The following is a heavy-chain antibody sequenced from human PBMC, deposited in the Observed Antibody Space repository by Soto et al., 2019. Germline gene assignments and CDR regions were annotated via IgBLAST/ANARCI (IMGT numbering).Heavy chain of an antibody. CDR1: GFTFSTYA. CDR3: AQDRPRRTSGYGFDY. D-gene: IGHD5-18*01. J-gene: IGHJ4*02. CDR2: VSASGLNT. V-gene: IGHV3-23*01. Sequence: EVQLLESGGKLVQPGGSLTLSCAASGFTFSTYAMAWVRQAPGKGLEWVSGVSASGLNTDYADPVKGRLYISRDNSKNTVFLLLNSLRAEDTALYYCAQDRPRRTSGYGFDYRGQGTPVTVSS.